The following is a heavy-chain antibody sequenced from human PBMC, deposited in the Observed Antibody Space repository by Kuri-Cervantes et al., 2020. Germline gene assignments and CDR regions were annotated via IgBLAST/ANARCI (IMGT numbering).Heavy chain of an antibody. Sequence: ASVKVSCKASGYTFTGYYMPWVRQAPGQGLEWMGWINPNSGGTNYAQKFQGWVTMTRDTSISTAYMELSRLRSDDTAVYYCARGVDHYDILTGYSRGSNWFDPWGQGTLVTVSS. CDR1: GYTFTGYY. D-gene: IGHD3-9*01. J-gene: IGHJ5*02. CDR3: ARGVDHYDILTGYSRGSNWFDP. V-gene: IGHV1-2*04. CDR2: INPNSGGT.